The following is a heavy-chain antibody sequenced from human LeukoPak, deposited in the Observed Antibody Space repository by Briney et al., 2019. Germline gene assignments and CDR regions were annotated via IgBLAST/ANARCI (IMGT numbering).Heavy chain of an antibody. D-gene: IGHD2-2*01. CDR2: INHSGST. V-gene: IGHV4-34*01. CDR1: GGSFSGYY. CDR3: ARGRKARYSTSVDY. Sequence: SETLSLTCAVYGGSFSGYYWSWIRQPPGKGLEWIGEINHSGSTNYNPSLKSRVTISVDTSKNQFSLKLSSVTAADTAVYYCARGRKARYSTSVDYWGQGTPVAVSS. J-gene: IGHJ4*02.